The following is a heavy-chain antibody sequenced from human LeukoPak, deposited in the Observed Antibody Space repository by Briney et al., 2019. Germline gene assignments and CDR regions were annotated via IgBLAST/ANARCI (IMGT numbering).Heavy chain of an antibody. J-gene: IGHJ4*02. CDR3: ARVTLASANFDY. CDR1: GFTFSDYY. CDR2: ISSSGSTI. V-gene: IGHV3-11*01. Sequence: GGSLRLSCAASGFTFSDYYMSWLRQAPGKGLEWVSYISSSGSTIYYADSVKGRFTISRDNAKNSLYLQMNSLRAEDTAVYYCARVTLASANFDYWGQGTLVTVSS.